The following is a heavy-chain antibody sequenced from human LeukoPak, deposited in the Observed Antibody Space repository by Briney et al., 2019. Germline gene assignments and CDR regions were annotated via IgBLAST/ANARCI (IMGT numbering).Heavy chain of an antibody. D-gene: IGHD2-21*01. CDR2: IKQDGSEK. Sequence: GGSLSLSCAASGFTFSSDWMSWGRQAPGKGLEGVANIKQDGSEKYYVASVKGRFTISRDNAKNSLYLQMNSLRAEATAVYYCAREGGDQLLEGFDIWGQGTMVTVSS. CDR3: AREGGDQLLEGFDI. CDR1: GFTFSSDW. J-gene: IGHJ3*02. V-gene: IGHV3-7*01.